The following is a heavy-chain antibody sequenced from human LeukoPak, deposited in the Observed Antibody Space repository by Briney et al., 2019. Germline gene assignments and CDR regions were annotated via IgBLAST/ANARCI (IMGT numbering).Heavy chain of an antibody. Sequence: ASVKVSCKASGYTFTGYYMHWVRQAPGQGLEWMGWINPNSGGTNYAQKFRGRVTMTRDTSISTAYMELSRLRSDDTAVYYCASTRNYYYYYMDVWGKGTTVTISS. CDR1: GYTFTGYY. V-gene: IGHV1-2*02. CDR3: ASTRNYYYYYMDV. J-gene: IGHJ6*03. CDR2: INPNSGGT.